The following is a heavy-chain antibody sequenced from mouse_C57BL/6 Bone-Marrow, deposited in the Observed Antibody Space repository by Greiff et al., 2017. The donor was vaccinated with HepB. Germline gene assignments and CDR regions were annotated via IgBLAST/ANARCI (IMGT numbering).Heavy chain of an antibody. Sequence: VHLVESGPELVKPGASVKISCKASGYAFSSSWMNWVKQRPGKGIEWIGRIYPGDGDTNYNGKFKGKATLTADKSSSTAYMQLSSLTSEVSAVYFCAVYGNYDYCGQGPTLTVSS. D-gene: IGHD2-1*01. J-gene: IGHJ2*01. CDR2: IYPGDGDT. CDR3: AVYGNYDY. CDR1: GYAFSSSW. V-gene: IGHV1-82*01.